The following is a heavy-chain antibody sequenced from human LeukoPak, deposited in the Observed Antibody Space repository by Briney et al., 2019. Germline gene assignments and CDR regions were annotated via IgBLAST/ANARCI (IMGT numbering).Heavy chain of an antibody. CDR3: ARDAHYYDSSGYFEGLDY. Sequence: SETLSLTCTVSGGSISSGSYYWSWIRQPAGKGLEWIGRIYTSGSTNYNPSLKSRVTISVDTSKNQFSLKLSSVTAADTAVYYCARDAHYYDSSGYFEGLDYWGQGTLVTVSS. V-gene: IGHV4-61*02. D-gene: IGHD3-22*01. J-gene: IGHJ4*02. CDR2: IYTSGST. CDR1: GGSISSGSYY.